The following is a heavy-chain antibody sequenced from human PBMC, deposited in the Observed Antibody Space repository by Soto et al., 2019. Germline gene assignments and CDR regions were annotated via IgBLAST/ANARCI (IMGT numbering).Heavy chain of an antibody. CDR2: INHSGST. V-gene: IGHV4-34*01. CDR1: GGSFSGYY. CDR3: ARGDVATIRSGPMELYYYYYGMDV. Sequence: SETLSLTCAVYGGSFSGYYWSWIRQPPGKGLEWIGEINHSGSTNYNPSLKSRVTISVDTSKNQFSLKLSSVTAADTAVYYCARGDVATIRSGPMELYYYYYGMDVWGQGTTVTVSS. J-gene: IGHJ6*02. D-gene: IGHD5-12*01.